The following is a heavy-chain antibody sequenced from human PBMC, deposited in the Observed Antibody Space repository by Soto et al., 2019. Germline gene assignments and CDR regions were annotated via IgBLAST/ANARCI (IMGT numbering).Heavy chain of an antibody. CDR3: ARMGLHLGELSRNWFDP. CDR1: GGSITSANYY. V-gene: IGHV4-31*03. D-gene: IGHD3-16*02. Sequence: QVQLQESGPGLVKPSQTLSLSCSISGGSITSANYYWTWIRLFPGKGLEWIGYIYSSGPTHYNPSRKSRATTSLDTSNNQFSLEVKSATAADTAVYYCARMGLHLGELSRNWFDPWGQGSLVTVSS. J-gene: IGHJ5*02. CDR2: IYSSGPT.